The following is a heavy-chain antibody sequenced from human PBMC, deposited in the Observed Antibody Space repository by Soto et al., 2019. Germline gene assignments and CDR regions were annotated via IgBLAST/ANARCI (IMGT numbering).Heavy chain of an antibody. CDR3: ARGDYYDSSGYYGSWFDP. CDR2: IYHSGST. J-gene: IGHJ5*02. Sequence: PSVTLSLTCAVSGGSISSGGYSWSWIRQPPGKGLEWIGYIYHSGSTYYNPSLKSRVTISVDRSKNQFSLKLSSVTAADTAVYYCARGDYYDSSGYYGSWFDPWGQGTLVTVSS. V-gene: IGHV4-30-2*01. CDR1: GGSISSGGYS. D-gene: IGHD3-22*01.